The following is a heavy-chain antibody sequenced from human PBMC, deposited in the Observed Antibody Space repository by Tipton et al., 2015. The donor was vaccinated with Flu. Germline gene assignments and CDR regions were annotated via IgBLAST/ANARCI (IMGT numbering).Heavy chain of an antibody. D-gene: IGHD4-11*01. CDR1: GGSISSYY. Sequence: TLSLTCTVSGGSISSYYWSWIRQPPGKGLEWIGYIYYSGSTNYNPSLKSRVTISVDTSKNQFSLKLNSVTAADTAVYYCASATAVTTSGMDDWGQGTTVTVSS. CDR2: IYYSGST. V-gene: IGHV4-59*01. CDR3: ASATAVTTSGMDD. J-gene: IGHJ6*02.